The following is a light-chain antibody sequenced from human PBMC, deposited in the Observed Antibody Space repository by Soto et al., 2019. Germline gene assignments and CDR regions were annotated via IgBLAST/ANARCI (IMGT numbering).Light chain of an antibody. CDR3: QQHFSWPLT. Sequence: ESVLTQSPATLSLSPGERATLSCRASQSVSRYLAWYQQKPGQPPRLLIYDASHRATGIPARFSGSGSGTDFPLTISSLEPEDFAVYFCQQHFSWPLTFGQGTKLEIK. CDR2: DAS. V-gene: IGKV3-11*01. J-gene: IGKJ2*01. CDR1: QSVSRY.